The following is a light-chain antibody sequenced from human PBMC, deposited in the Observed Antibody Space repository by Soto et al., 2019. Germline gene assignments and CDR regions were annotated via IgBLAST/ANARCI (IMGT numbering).Light chain of an antibody. J-gene: IGLJ2*01. CDR2: DVS. CDR1: SSDVGGYNY. Sequence: QSALTQPASVSGSPGQSITISCTGTSSDVGGYNYVSWYQQHPGKAPKLMIYDVSNRPSGVSNRFSGSKSGNTASLTISGLQAEDEADYYCSSYTSSSTPVYGGGTQLTGL. CDR3: SSYTSSSTPV. V-gene: IGLV2-14*01.